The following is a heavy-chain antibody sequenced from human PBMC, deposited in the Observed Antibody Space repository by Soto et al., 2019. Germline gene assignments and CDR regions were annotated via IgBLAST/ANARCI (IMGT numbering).Heavy chain of an antibody. CDR3: ARVSSGWYYFDY. CDR2: IYYSGST. V-gene: IGHV4-59*01. J-gene: IGHJ4*02. CDR1: GGSISSYY. Sequence: SETLSLTCTVSGGSISSYYWSWIRQPPGKGLEWIGYIYYSGSTNYNPSLKSRVTISVDTSKNQFSLKLSSVTAADTAVYYCARVSSGWYYFDYWGQGTLVTVSS. D-gene: IGHD6-19*01.